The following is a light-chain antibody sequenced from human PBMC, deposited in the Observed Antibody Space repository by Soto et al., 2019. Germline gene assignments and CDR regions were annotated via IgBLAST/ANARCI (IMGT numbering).Light chain of an antibody. CDR2: DAS. Sequence: IQMTQSPSSLSASVGDRVTITFRASQGISNYLAWYQQKPGRVPKLLIYDASTLPSGVPSRFSGRGSGTDFTLTISSLQPEDVATYYCQKYDSSQFTFGPGTKVDIK. CDR3: QKYDSSQFT. J-gene: IGKJ3*01. V-gene: IGKV1-27*01. CDR1: QGISNY.